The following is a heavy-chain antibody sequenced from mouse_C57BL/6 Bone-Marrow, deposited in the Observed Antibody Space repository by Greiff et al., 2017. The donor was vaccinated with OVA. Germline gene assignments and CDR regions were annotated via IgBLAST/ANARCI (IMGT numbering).Heavy chain of an antibody. CDR2: IYPRSGNT. CDR1: GYTFTSYG. V-gene: IGHV1-81*01. D-gene: IGHD1-2*01. Sequence: LVESGAELARPGASVKLSCKASGYTFTSYGLSWVKQRTGQGLEWIGEIYPRSGNTYYNEKFKGKATLTADKSSSTAYMELRSLTSEDSAGYFCARDTTAYWYFDVWGTGTTVTVSS. J-gene: IGHJ1*03. CDR3: ARDTTAYWYFDV.